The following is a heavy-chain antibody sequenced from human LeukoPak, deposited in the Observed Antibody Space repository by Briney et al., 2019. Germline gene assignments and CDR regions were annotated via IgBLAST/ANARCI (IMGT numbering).Heavy chain of an antibody. D-gene: IGHD3-10*01. CDR3: AKDLLLSITMVRGTVGAFDI. V-gene: IGHV3-74*01. Sequence: PGGSLRLSCAASGFTFSSYWMHWVRQAPGKGLGWVSRINSDGSSTTYAESVKGRFTISRDNANNTLYLHMNSLRAEDTAVYYCAKDLLLSITMVRGTVGAFDIWGQGTMVTVSS. CDR1: GFTFSSYW. CDR2: INSDGSST. J-gene: IGHJ3*02.